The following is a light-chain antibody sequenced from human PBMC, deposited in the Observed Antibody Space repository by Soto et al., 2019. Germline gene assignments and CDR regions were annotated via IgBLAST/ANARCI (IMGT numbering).Light chain of an antibody. V-gene: IGKV3-15*01. CDR2: GAS. Sequence: EIVMTQSPATLSVSPGERATLSCRASQSVSSKLAWYQQKPGQAPRLLIYGASTRATGIPARFSGSGSGTEFTLTISSLQSEDFAVYYCQQYNNWPLRTFGQGTKVEIK. CDR3: QQYNNWPLRT. J-gene: IGKJ1*01. CDR1: QSVSSK.